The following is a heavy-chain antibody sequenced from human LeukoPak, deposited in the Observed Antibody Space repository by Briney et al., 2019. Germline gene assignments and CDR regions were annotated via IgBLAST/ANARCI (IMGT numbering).Heavy chain of an antibody. J-gene: IGHJ6*02. CDR3: TRRAGTTGWSYYGMDV. Sequence: GESLKISCKGSGYIFTSNWISWERQKPGKGLEWMGIINPADFDTKYSPSFQGQVTISADKSISTAYLQWSSLKASDSAMYYCTRRAGTTGWSYYGMDVWGQGTTVTVSS. V-gene: IGHV5-51*01. CDR2: INPADFDT. CDR1: GYIFTSNW. D-gene: IGHD1/OR15-1a*01.